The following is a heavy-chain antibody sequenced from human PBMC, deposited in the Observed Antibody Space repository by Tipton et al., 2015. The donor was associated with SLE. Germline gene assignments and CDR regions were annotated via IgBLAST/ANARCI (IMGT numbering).Heavy chain of an antibody. J-gene: IGHJ3*02. CDR2: INHSGIT. V-gene: IGHV4-34*01. CDR1: GGSFSGYY. Sequence: TLSLTCAVYGGSFSGYYWNWIRQPPGKGLEWIGEINHSGITNYNPSLKSRVTISVDTSKNQFSLKLSSVTAADTAVYYCARPHPYCSGGSCYDAFDIWGQGTMVTVSS. D-gene: IGHD2-15*01. CDR3: ARPHPYCSGGSCYDAFDI.